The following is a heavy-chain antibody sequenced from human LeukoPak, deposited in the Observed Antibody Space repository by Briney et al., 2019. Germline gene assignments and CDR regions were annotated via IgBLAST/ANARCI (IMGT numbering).Heavy chain of an antibody. CDR2: INHRGST. J-gene: IGHJ3*02. Sequence: PSETLSLTCAVYGGSFSDYYWTWIRQPPGKGLEWVGEINHRGSTHYNPSLKSRVTISVDTSKKQFSLKLSSVTAADTAVYYCATYSTGFDIWGQGTVVTVSS. V-gene: IGHV4-34*01. CDR3: ATYSTGFDI. D-gene: IGHD6-19*01. CDR1: GGSFSDYY.